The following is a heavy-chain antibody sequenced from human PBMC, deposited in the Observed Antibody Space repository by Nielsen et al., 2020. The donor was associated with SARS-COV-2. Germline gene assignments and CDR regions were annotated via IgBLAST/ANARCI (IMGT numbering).Heavy chain of an antibody. CDR1: GGSISSGGYY. CDR3: ARDGTIVEVVAATPPPGFQYAMDV. V-gene: IGHV4-31*03. J-gene: IGHJ6*02. CDR2: IYYSGST. Sequence: SETLSLTCTVSGGSISSGGYYWSWIRQHPGKDLEWIGYIYYSGSTYYNPSLKSRVTISLDTSKNQFSLKLSSVTAADTAVYYCARDGTIVEVVAATPPPGFQYAMDVWGQGTTVTVSS. D-gene: IGHD2-15*01.